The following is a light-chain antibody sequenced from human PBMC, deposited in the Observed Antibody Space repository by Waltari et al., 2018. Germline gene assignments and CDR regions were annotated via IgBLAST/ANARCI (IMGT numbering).Light chain of an antibody. CDR3: SSYTRRSYWV. Sequence: QSALTQPASVSGSPGQSITISCTGTSSDVGFYDFFSWSQQHPGKAPKVMIYKVNNRPSGVSNRFSGSKSANTASLTISGLQAEDEADYYCSSYTRRSYWVFGGGTQLTVL. CDR1: SSDVGFYDF. V-gene: IGLV2-14*01. J-gene: IGLJ3*02. CDR2: KVN.